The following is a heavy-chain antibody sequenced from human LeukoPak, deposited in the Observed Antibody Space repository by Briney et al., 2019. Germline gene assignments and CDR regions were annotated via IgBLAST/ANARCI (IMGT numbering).Heavy chain of an antibody. V-gene: IGHV3-30*04. CDR3: AGVPGDSYGIFDI. CDR2: ISYDGSNK. J-gene: IGHJ3*02. Sequence: GGSLRLSCAASGFTFSSYAMHWVRQAPGKGLEWVAVISYDGSNKYYADSVKGRFTISRDNSKNTLYLQMNSLRAEDTAVYYCAGVPGDSYGIFDIWGQGTMVTVSS. D-gene: IGHD5-18*01. CDR1: GFTFSSYA.